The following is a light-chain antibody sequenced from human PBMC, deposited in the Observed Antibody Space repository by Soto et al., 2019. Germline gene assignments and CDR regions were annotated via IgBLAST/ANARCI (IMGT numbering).Light chain of an antibody. CDR3: QQRSDWPRALT. Sequence: EIVLTQSPATLSLSPGERATPSCRASQRITSYLAWYQQKPGQAPRLLIYDVSNRATGIPARFSGSGSGTDFTLTISSLEPEDFAVYYCQQRSDWPRALTFGGGTKVEVK. J-gene: IGKJ4*01. CDR2: DVS. V-gene: IGKV3-11*01. CDR1: QRITSY.